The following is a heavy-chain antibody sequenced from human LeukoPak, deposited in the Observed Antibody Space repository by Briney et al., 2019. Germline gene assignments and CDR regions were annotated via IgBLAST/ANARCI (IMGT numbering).Heavy chain of an antibody. CDR3: ARDLGWEQLKD. CDR2: INHSGST. V-gene: IGHV4-34*01. D-gene: IGHD6-13*01. Sequence: SETLSLTCAVYGGSFSGYYWSWIRQPPGKGLEWIGEINHSGSTNYNPSLKSRVTISVDTSKNQFSLKLSSVTAADTAVYYCARDLGWEQLKDWGQGTLVTVSS. CDR1: GGSFSGYY. J-gene: IGHJ4*02.